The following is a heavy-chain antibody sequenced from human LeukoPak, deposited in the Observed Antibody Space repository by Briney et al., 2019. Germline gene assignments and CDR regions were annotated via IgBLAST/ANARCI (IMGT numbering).Heavy chain of an antibody. Sequence: GGSLRLSCAASGFTFSSYSMNWVRQAPEKGLEWVSSISGSSSYIYCADSVKGRFPISRDNAKNSLYLQMNSLRAEDTAVHYCARNILTGYYNPPFDYWGQGTLVTVSS. J-gene: IGHJ4*02. CDR2: ISGSSSYI. CDR1: GFTFSSYS. CDR3: ARNILTGYYNPPFDY. D-gene: IGHD3-9*01. V-gene: IGHV3-21*01.